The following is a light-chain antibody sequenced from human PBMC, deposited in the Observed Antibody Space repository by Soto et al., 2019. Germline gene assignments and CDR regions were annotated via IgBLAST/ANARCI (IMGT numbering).Light chain of an antibody. V-gene: IGKV1-9*01. J-gene: IGKJ2*01. CDR1: QGISSY. CDR3: QQLNTYPYT. CDR2: AAS. Sequence: DIPLTQSPSFLSASVGDRVTITCRASQGISSYLAWYQQKPGKAPKLLMYAASTLQSGVPSRFSGSGSGTEFTLTISSLQPEDFATYYCQQLNTYPYTFGQGTKLEIK.